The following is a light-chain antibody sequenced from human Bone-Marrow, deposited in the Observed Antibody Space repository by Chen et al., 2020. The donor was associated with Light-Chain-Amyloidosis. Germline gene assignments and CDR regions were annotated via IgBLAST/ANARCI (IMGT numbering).Light chain of an antibody. J-gene: IGKJ4*01. CDR3: QQFYTVPIT. Sequence: DIVMTQSPDSLAVSLGERATINCKSSQSILYSSNNKNYLAWYQQKPGQPPKLLLYWASTRESAVPARFSGSGSGTDFTLTISSLQAEDVAVYFCQQFYTVPITFGGGTKVDLK. CDR2: WAS. V-gene: IGKV4-1*01. CDR1: QSILYSSNNKNY.